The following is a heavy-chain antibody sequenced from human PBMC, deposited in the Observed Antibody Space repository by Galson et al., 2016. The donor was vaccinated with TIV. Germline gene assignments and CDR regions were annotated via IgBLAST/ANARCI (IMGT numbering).Heavy chain of an antibody. J-gene: IGHJ6*02. Sequence: SVKVSCKASGDTFSSFVISWVSQAPGQGLEWMGGIIPLFGEAHYAQKFQGRVTISADESTSTLYMEVRSLRSEDPAVYYCAKDRNTAMDTYHYYYGMDVGGQGTTVIVSS. CDR2: IIPLFGEA. V-gene: IGHV1-69*13. CDR3: AKDRNTAMDTYHYYYGMDV. D-gene: IGHD5-18*01. CDR1: GDTFSSFV.